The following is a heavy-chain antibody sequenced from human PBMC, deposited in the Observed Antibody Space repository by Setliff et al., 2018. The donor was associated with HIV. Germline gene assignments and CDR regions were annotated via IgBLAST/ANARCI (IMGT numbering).Heavy chain of an antibody. J-gene: IGHJ3*02. V-gene: IGHV4-39*01. D-gene: IGHD4-17*01. CDR2: IYYSGTT. CDR1: GGSISSRNYY. CDR3: ARHSLGNIGDYIRIGAIDI. Sequence: TLSLTCPVSGGSISSRNYYWAWIRQPPGKGLEWIGTIYYSGTTHYNPSLNSRVIISVDTSKNQFSLRLNSVTAADTAVYYCARHSLGNIGDYIRIGAIDIWGQGTMVTVSS.